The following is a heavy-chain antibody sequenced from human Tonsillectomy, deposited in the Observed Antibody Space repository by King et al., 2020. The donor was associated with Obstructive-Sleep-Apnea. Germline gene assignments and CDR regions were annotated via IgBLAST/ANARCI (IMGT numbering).Heavy chain of an antibody. CDR3: ARGSGAAAVNWFDP. Sequence: VQLQQWGAGLLKPSETLSLTCAVYGGSFSEYYWSWIRQPPGKGLEWIGEINHSGNTNSNPSLKSRVTISVDTSNNQFSLKLSSVTAADTAVYYCARGSGAAAVNWFDPWGQGTLVTVSS. D-gene: IGHD6-13*01. CDR1: GGSFSEYY. V-gene: IGHV4-34*01. J-gene: IGHJ5*02. CDR2: INHSGNT.